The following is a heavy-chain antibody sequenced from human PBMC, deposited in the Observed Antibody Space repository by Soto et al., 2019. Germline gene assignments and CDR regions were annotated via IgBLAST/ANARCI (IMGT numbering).Heavy chain of an antibody. Sequence: EVQLVESGGGLVQPGGSLRLSCEASGFTFSGYWMTWARQAPGKGLEWVAKIKDDGSEKFYVDSVKGRFTISRDNADNLLYLQMNSLRAEDTAVYFCARDGYCSGGRCYRRNDYWGQGTLVIVSS. V-gene: IGHV3-7*01. J-gene: IGHJ4*02. CDR3: ARDGYCSGGRCYRRNDY. D-gene: IGHD2-15*01. CDR2: IKDDGSEK. CDR1: GFTFSGYW.